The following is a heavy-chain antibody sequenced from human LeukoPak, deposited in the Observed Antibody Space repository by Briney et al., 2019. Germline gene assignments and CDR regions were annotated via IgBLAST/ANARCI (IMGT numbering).Heavy chain of an antibody. J-gene: IGHJ6*02. CDR1: GYTFASYG. CDR3: ARDLSYGYIYYYYGMDV. CDR2: ISAYNGNT. D-gene: IGHD5-18*01. Sequence: ASVKVSCKASGYTFASYGISWVRQALGQGLEWMGWISAYNGNTNYAQKLQGRVTMTTDTSTSTAYMELRSLRSDDTAVYYCARDLSYGYIYYYYGMDVWGQGTTVTVSS. V-gene: IGHV1-18*01.